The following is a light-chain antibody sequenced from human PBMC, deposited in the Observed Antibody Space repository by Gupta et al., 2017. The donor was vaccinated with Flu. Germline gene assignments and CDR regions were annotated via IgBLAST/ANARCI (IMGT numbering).Light chain of an antibody. CDR1: ALPKKY. Sequence: SYELTQPPSVSVSPGQTARITCSGDALPKKYAYWYQQKSGQAPVLVIYEDKKRPAGIPERFSGSSSGTMATLTISGAQVEDEADYYCYSTDSSGNHRGFFGTGTRVTVL. CDR2: EDK. J-gene: IGLJ1*01. CDR3: YSTDSSGNHRGF. V-gene: IGLV3-10*01.